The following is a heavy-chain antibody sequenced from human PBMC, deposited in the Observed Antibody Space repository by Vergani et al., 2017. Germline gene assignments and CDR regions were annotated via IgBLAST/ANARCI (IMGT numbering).Heavy chain of an antibody. D-gene: IGHD6-13*01. Sequence: EVQLVQSGAEVKKSGESLKISCKGSGYRFTSYWIAWVRQMPGKGLEWMGIISPGDSNARYSPSFQGQVTISVDKSISTAYLQWSSLKASDTAMYYCARLPYSSSRSPFDYWGQGTLVTVSS. J-gene: IGHJ4*02. CDR1: GYRFTSYW. CDR2: ISPGDSNA. CDR3: ARLPYSSSRSPFDY. V-gene: IGHV5-51*03.